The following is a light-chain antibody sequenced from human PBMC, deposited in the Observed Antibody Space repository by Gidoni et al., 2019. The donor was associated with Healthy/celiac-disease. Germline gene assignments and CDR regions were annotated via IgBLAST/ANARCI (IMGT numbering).Light chain of an antibody. CDR1: QSISSY. CDR3: QQSYSTPQIT. V-gene: IGKV1-39*01. CDR2: AAS. J-gene: IGKJ5*01. Sequence: DIQMTQSPSSLSASVGDRVTITCRASQSISSYLNWYQQKPGKAPKLLIYAASSLQSGVPSRFSGSGSGTDFTLTNSSLQPEDFATYYCQQSYSTPQITFXQXTRLEIK.